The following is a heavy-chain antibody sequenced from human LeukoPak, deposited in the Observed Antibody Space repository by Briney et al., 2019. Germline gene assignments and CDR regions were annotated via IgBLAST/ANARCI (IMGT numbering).Heavy chain of an antibody. D-gene: IGHD3-22*01. Sequence: GGSLRLSCAASGFTFSSYSMNWVRQAPGKGLEWVSSISSSSYIYYADSVKGRFTISRDNAKNSLYLQMNSLRAEDTAVYYCARDLESYYDSSGHYDYWGQGTLVTVSS. CDR3: ARDLESYYDSSGHYDY. V-gene: IGHV3-21*01. CDR1: GFTFSSYS. CDR2: ISSSSYI. J-gene: IGHJ4*02.